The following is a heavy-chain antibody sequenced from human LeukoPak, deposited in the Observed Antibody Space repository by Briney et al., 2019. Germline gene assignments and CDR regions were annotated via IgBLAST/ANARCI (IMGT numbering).Heavy chain of an antibody. CDR3: ARGPYGDYVIDYYYGMDV. Sequence: ASVKVSCKASGYTFTSHGISWGRQAPGQGLEWMGWISAYNGNTNYAQKLQGRVTMTTDTSTSTAYMELRSLRSDDTAVYYCARGPYGDYVIDYYYGMDVWGQGTTVTVSS. CDR1: GYTFTSHG. V-gene: IGHV1-18*01. J-gene: IGHJ6*02. CDR2: ISAYNGNT. D-gene: IGHD4-17*01.